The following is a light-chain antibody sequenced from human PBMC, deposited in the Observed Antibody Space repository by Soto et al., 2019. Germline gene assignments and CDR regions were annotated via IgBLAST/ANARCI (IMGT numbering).Light chain of an antibody. CDR1: QSISSW. CDR3: QHYNTYPWT. Sequence: DIPMTQSPSTLSASVGDRVTITCRASQSISSWLAWYQQKPGKAPKFLIYKASILESGVPSRFSGSGSGTEFSLTISSLQPDDFATYYCQHYNTYPWTFGQGTKVEIK. CDR2: KAS. V-gene: IGKV1-5*03. J-gene: IGKJ1*01.